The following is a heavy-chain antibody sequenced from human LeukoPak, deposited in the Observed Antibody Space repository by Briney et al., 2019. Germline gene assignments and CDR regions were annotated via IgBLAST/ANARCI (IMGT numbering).Heavy chain of an antibody. D-gene: IGHD5-12*01. J-gene: IGHJ4*02. CDR1: GFSFSSYA. CDR2: ISGSGGST. V-gene: IGHV3-23*01. CDR3: AKDPRGYSGYDAR. Sequence: PGGSLRLSCAASGFSFSSYAMSWVRQAPGKGLEWVSAISGSGGSTYYADSVKGRFTISRDNSKNTLYLQMNSLRAEDTAVYYCAKDPRGYSGYDARWGQGTLVTVSS.